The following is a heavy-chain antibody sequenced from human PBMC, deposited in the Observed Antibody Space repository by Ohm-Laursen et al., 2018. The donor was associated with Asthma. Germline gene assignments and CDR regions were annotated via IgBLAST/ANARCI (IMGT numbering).Heavy chain of an antibody. V-gene: IGHV3-7*01. J-gene: IGHJ4*02. CDR3: ARCHKKVDHEGAY. Sequence: SLRLSCAAPGFTFSTYWMSWVRQAPGKGLEWVANTNEDGSEIYYVDSVKGRFTISRDNAKNSLYLQMNSLRVEDTAVYYCARCHKKVDHEGAYWGQGILVTVSS. CDR1: GFTFSTYW. CDR2: TNEDGSEI. D-gene: IGHD1-14*01.